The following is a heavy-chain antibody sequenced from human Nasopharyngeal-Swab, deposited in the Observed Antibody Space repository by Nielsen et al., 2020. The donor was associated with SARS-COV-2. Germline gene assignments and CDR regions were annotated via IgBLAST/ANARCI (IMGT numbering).Heavy chain of an antibody. J-gene: IGHJ4*02. CDR3: VHRREFGFYFDN. V-gene: IGHV2-5*02. Sequence: SGPTLVNPTHTLTLTCTFSGFSLHTTRVAVGWVRQPPGKALEWLAVIFWDDDKRYSPSVNDKVAITRRTSQNQVVLTMTNMDPVDTATYYCVHRREFGFYFDNWGQGMLVTVSS. CDR2: IFWDDDK. CDR1: GFSLHTTRVA. D-gene: IGHD3-10*01.